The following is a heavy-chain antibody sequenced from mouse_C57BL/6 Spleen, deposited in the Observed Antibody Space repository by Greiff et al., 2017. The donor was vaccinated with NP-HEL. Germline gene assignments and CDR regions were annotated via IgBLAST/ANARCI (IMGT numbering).Heavy chain of an antibody. Sequence: VKLQQSGTELVKPGASVKLSCKASGYTFTSYWMHWVKQRPGQGLEWIGNINPSNGGTNYNEKFKSKATLTVDKSSSTAYMQLSSLTSEDSAVYYCASHDYAYYYAMDYWGQGTSVTVSS. V-gene: IGHV1-53*01. CDR3: ASHDYAYYYAMDY. CDR1: GYTFTSYW. D-gene: IGHD2-4*01. J-gene: IGHJ4*01. CDR2: INPSNGGT.